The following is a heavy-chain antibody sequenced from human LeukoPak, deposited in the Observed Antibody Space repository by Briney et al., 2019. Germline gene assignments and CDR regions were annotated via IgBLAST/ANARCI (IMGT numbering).Heavy chain of an antibody. D-gene: IGHD6-13*01. CDR1: GYSFTSYW. CDR3: ARGPWYDAFDI. V-gene: IGHV5-51*01. J-gene: IGHJ3*02. CDR2: IYPGDSDT. Sequence: GESLKISCKGSGYSFTSYWIGWVRQMPGKGLEWMGSIYPGDSDTRYSPSFQGQVTISADKSTSTDYLKWSSLKASDTAMYYCARGPWYDAFDIWGQGTMVTVSS.